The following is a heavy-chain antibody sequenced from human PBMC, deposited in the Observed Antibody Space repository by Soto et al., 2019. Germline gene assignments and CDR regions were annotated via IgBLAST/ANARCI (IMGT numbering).Heavy chain of an antibody. CDR3: ARVGPPSPSVIWFFDL. CDR2: IIPMLAAP. Sequence: QGQLVQSGAEVKKPGSSVKVSCKASGGSFRTYAINWVRQAPGQGLEWMGGIIPMLAAPTYAQKFQGRLTITADESTTTVYMELSSLTSDDTAVYYCARVGPPSPSVIWFFDLWGRGTLVTVSS. D-gene: IGHD2-21*01. V-gene: IGHV1-69*01. J-gene: IGHJ2*01. CDR1: GGSFRTYA.